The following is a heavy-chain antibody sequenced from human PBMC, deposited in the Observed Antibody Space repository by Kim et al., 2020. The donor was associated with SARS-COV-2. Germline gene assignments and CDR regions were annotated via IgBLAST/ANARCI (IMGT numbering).Heavy chain of an antibody. CDR3: ARDYYDSSGSTDY. D-gene: IGHD3-22*01. Sequence: YSQKFQGRVTITRDTSASTAYMELSSLRSEDTAVYYCARDYYDSSGSTDYWGQGTLVTVSS. V-gene: IGHV1-3*01. J-gene: IGHJ4*02.